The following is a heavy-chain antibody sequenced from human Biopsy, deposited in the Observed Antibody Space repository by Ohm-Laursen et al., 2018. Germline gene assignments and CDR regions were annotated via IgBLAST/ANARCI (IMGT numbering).Heavy chain of an antibody. CDR1: GGSLSSYS. CDR3: VRGVDYYDPYHYYALDV. CDR2: INHSGRT. J-gene: IGHJ6*02. Sequence: SETLSLTCSVSGGSLSSYSRSWIRQTPGKGLEWIGEINHSGRTNYNPSLKSRVTISVDTSKNQFSLRVRSVTAADTAVYYCVRGVDYYDPYHYYALDVWGQGTTVTVSS. D-gene: IGHD3-22*01. V-gene: IGHV4-34*01.